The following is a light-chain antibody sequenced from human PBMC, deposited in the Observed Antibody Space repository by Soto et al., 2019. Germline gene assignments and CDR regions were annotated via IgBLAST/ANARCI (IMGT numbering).Light chain of an antibody. CDR1: QDIGID. J-gene: IGKJ1*01. CDR3: LQVFNFPRA. CDR2: AAS. V-gene: IGKV1-6*02. Sequence: AIPMTQSTSSLAGSVGDRLTITCRASQDIGIDLGWYQQKPGKAPKLLIYAASSLQSGVSSRFSGSGSGTVFTLTSSRLQAEDLASYYRLQVFNFPRAFGQGTKVDIK.